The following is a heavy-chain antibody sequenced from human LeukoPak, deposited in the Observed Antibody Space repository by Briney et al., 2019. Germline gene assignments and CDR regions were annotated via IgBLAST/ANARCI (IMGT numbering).Heavy chain of an antibody. J-gene: IGHJ4*02. Sequence: PGGSLRLSCAASVFTFSGYGMHWVRQAPGKGLEWVAFIRYDGSNKYYTDSVNGRFTISRDNSRKTLYLQMNSLRAEDTAVYYCAKDYSPYGSGYYSIDYWGQGTLVAVSS. V-gene: IGHV3-30*02. CDR2: IRYDGSNK. CDR1: VFTFSGYG. D-gene: IGHD6-19*01. CDR3: AKDYSPYGSGYYSIDY.